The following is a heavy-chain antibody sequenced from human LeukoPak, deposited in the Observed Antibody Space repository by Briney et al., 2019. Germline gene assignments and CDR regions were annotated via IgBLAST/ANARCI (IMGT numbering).Heavy chain of an antibody. D-gene: IGHD3-22*01. V-gene: IGHV1-8*01. J-gene: IGHJ4*02. CDR3: ANGFSDSSGYYSPFDY. CDR1: GYTFTSYE. CDR2: MSPNSGNT. Sequence: ASVKVSCKASGYTFTSYEINWVRQATGQGLEWMGWMSPNSGNTGYAQKFQGRVTMTRNTSISTAYMELSSLRSEDTAVYYCANGFSDSSGYYSPFDYWGQGTLVTVSS.